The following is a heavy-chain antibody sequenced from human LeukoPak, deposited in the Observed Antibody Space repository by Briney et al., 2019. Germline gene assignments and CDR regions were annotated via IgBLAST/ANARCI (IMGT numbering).Heavy chain of an antibody. CDR3: ARVDYYDSSYGMDV. D-gene: IGHD3-22*01. V-gene: IGHV4-31*03. CDR2: IYYSGST. Sequence: SETLSLTCTVSGGSISSGGYYWSWIRQHPGKGLEWIGYIYYSGSTYYNPSLKSRVTISVDTSKNQFSLKLSSVTAADMAVYYCARVDYYDSSYGMDVWGQGTTVTVSS. J-gene: IGHJ6*02. CDR1: GGSISSGGYY.